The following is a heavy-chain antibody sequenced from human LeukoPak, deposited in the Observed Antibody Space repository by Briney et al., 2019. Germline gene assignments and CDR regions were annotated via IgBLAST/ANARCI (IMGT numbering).Heavy chain of an antibody. CDR1: GFSFMNAW. CDR2: IKSNADGATP. CDR3: TTFYHEYSPY. J-gene: IGHJ4*02. D-gene: IGHD2/OR15-2a*01. Sequence: GGSLRLSCAASGFSFMNAWMIWVRQAPGKGLEWVGRIKSNADGATPDYAAPARGRFTISRDDSKNTLYLQMNSLKTEDTAVYYCTTFYHEYSPYWGRGTLVTVSS. V-gene: IGHV3-15*01.